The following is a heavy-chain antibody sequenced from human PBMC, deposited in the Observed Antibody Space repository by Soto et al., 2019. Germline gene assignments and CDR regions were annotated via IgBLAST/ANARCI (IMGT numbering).Heavy chain of an antibody. CDR3: ARLEGLATISYYFDS. Sequence: QLQLQESGPGLVKPSETLSLTCSVSDDSINSDKYYWGWIRQPPGKGLEWIGSIYYRGNAYYNPSLQTRVTISLAKSKSQFSLKLNSVTAADSAVYFCARLEGLATISYYFDSWGPGALVTVSS. J-gene: IGHJ4*02. CDR2: IYYRGNA. D-gene: IGHD5-12*01. V-gene: IGHV4-39*01. CDR1: DDSINSDKYY.